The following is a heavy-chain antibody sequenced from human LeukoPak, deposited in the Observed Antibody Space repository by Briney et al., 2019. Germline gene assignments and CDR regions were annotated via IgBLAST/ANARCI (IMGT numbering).Heavy chain of an antibody. CDR2: VSGSGSTV. CDR3: VRQFAS. V-gene: IGHV3-48*01. Sequence: GGSLRLSCAASGFTFGDHIMNWVRQLPGKRLEWVAYVSGSGSTVYYADSVRGRFTVSRDNGKSSLYLQMDSLRVEDTALYYCVRQFASWGQGTLVTVSS. CDR1: GFTFGDHI. J-gene: IGHJ4*02.